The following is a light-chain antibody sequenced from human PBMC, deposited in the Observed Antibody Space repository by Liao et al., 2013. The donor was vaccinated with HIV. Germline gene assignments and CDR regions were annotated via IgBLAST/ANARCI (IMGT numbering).Light chain of an antibody. V-gene: IGLV3-1*01. Sequence: SDELTQPSSVSVSPGQTATITCSGDELGDKYASWYQQRPGQSPVLVIYQDNKRPSGIPERFSGSNSGNTATLTISGTQAMDEADYYCQAWDSTTGDMVFGGGTKLTVL. CDR3: QAWDSTTGDMV. CDR1: ELGDKY. J-gene: IGLJ2*01. CDR2: QDN.